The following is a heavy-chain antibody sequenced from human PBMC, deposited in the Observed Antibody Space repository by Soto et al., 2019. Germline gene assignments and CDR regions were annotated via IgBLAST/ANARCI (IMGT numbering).Heavy chain of an antibody. Sequence: ASVKVSCKASGYTLTSYGISWVRQAPGQGLEWMGWISAYNGNTNYAQKLQGRVTMTTDTSTSTAYMELRSLRSDDTAVYYCARDSRDIVVVVAAILYYYYGMDVWGQGTTVTV. CDR3: ARDSRDIVVVVAAILYYYYGMDV. D-gene: IGHD2-15*01. V-gene: IGHV1-18*01. J-gene: IGHJ6*02. CDR2: ISAYNGNT. CDR1: GYTLTSYG.